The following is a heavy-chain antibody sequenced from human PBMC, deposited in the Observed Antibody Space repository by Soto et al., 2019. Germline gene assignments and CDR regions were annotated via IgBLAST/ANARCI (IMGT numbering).Heavy chain of an antibody. Sequence: EVQLLESGGGLVQPGGSLRLSCAASGFTFSSYAVSWVRQAPGKGLEWISFVDRTGSPLFYADSVKGRFTISRDNAKNSLFLQMNSLRVEDTAVYSCTRGGSLYDRTKGDYWGPGTQVTVSS. V-gene: IGHV3-48*04. CDR3: TRGGSLYDRTKGDY. CDR2: VDRTGSPL. CDR1: GFTFSSYA. J-gene: IGHJ4*02. D-gene: IGHD3-16*01.